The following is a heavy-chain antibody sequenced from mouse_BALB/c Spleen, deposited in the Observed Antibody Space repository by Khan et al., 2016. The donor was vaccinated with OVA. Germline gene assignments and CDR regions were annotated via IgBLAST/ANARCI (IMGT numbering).Heavy chain of an antibody. CDR1: GYTFTNFG. Sequence: LVESGPELKKPGETVKISCKASGYTFTNFGMNWVKQAPGEGLEWMGWINTYTGETKYADDFKGRFAFSLETSASTAYLQINILKNEDTATYFCSRPPYFSDTMAYWGQGTSLTVSS. CDR3: SRPPYFSDTMAY. CDR2: INTYTGET. V-gene: IGHV9-3-1*01. D-gene: IGHD2-10*01. J-gene: IGHJ4*01.